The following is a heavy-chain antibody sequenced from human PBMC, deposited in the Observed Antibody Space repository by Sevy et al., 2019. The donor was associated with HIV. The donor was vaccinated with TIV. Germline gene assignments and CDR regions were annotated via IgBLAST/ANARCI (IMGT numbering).Heavy chain of an antibody. Sequence: VGSLRLSCVGSGFTFSRHAMHWVHQAPGKVLEWVAVIVYDGSNKYYADSVKGRFTISRDNSKNTLDLEMNSLRPEDTAVYYCARSVVAGIEAWFDPWGLGTLVTVSS. V-gene: IGHV3-30-3*01. D-gene: IGHD2-15*01. CDR3: ARSVVAGIEAWFDP. CDR1: GFTFSRHA. CDR2: IVYDGSNK. J-gene: IGHJ5*02.